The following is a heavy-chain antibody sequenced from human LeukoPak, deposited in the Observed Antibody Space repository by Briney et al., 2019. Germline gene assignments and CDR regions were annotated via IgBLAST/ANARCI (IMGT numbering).Heavy chain of an antibody. CDR3: ARDGSLPRTYYYDSSGYHAF. D-gene: IGHD3-22*01. J-gene: IGHJ4*02. V-gene: IGHV3-53*01. Sequence: GGSLRLSCAVSGFTVSNNYTSWVRQAPGKGLEWVAVIYSDASTYYAESVKSRFSISRHNSRNIVYLQMNSLRAEDTAVYYCARDGSLPRTYYYDSSGYHAFWGQGTLVTVSS. CDR1: GFTVSNNY. CDR2: IYSDAST.